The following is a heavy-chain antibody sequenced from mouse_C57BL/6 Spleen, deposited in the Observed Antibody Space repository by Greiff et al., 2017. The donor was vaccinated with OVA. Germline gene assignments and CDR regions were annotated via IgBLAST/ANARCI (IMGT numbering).Heavy chain of an antibody. CDR3: ARWPYGSINWYFDV. CDR2: IDPSDSYT. J-gene: IGHJ1*03. Sequence: QVQLQQPGAELVMPGASVKLSCKASGYTFTSYWMHWVKQRPGQGLEWIGEIDPSDSYTNYNQKFKGKSTLTVDKSSSTAYMQLSSLTSEDSAVYYCARWPYGSINWYFDVWGTGTTVTVSS. V-gene: IGHV1-69*01. CDR1: GYTFTSYW. D-gene: IGHD1-1*01.